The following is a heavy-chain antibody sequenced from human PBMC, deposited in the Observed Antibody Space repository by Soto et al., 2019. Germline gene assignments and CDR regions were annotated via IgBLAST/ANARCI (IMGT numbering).Heavy chain of an antibody. CDR3: AKDLQSYGDYDYYCYGMDV. D-gene: IGHD4-17*01. CDR1: GFTFSTYG. Sequence: QVQLVESGGGEVQPGRSLTISCAASGFTFSTYGMHWVRQTPGKGLEWVAVISYDGTNKFYSDSVKGRFTISRDNFKNTLTLQMNSLRGDDMAVYSCAKDLQSYGDYDYYCYGMDVWGLGTRVTVSS. V-gene: IGHV3-30*18. J-gene: IGHJ6*02. CDR2: ISYDGTNK.